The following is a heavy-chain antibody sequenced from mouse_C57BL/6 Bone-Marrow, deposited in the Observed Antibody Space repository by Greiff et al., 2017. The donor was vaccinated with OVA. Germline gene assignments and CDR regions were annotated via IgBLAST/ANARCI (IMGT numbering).Heavy chain of an antibody. Sequence: EVKLMESGGDLVKPGGSLKLSCAASGFTFSSYGMSWVRQTPDKRLEWVATISSGGSYTYYPDSVKGRFTISRDNAKNTLYLQMSSLKSEDTAMYYCARRDYPWFAYWGQGTLVTVSA. J-gene: IGHJ3*01. V-gene: IGHV5-6*02. CDR2: ISSGGSYT. CDR1: GFTFSSYG. D-gene: IGHD2-4*01. CDR3: ARRDYPWFAY.